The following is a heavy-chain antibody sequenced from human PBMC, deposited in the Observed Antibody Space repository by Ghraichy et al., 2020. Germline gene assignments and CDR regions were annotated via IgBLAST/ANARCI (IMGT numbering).Heavy chain of an antibody. CDR2: ISGSGGST. CDR3: AKDDVSLTVVYFDY. V-gene: IGHV3-23*01. Sequence: GESLNISCAASGFTFSSYAMSWVRQAPGKGLEWVSAISGSGGSTYYADSVKGRFTISRDNSKNTLYLQMNSLRAEDTAVYYCAKDDVSLTVVYFDYWGQGTLVTVSS. D-gene: IGHD4-23*01. J-gene: IGHJ4*02. CDR1: GFTFSSYA.